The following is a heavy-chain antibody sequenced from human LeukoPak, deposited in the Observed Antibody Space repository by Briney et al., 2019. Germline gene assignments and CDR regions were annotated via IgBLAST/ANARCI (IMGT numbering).Heavy chain of an antibody. CDR1: GFTFSSYS. D-gene: IGHD1-26*01. J-gene: IGHJ3*02. CDR3: ANSGSQRANDAFDI. V-gene: IGHV3-21*01. Sequence: PGGSLRLSCAASGFTFSSYSMNWVRQAPGKGLEWVSSISSSSSYIYYADSVKGRFTISRDNAKNSLYLQMNSLRAEDTAVYYCANSGSQRANDAFDICGQGTMVTVSS. CDR2: ISSSSSYI.